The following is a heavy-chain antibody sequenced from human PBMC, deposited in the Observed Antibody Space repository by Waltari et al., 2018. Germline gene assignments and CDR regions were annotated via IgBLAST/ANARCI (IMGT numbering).Heavy chain of an antibody. J-gene: IGHJ4*02. CDR2: IYYPGNT. Sequence: QPLLQESGPGLVKPSETLSLTCSVSGDSLSSRNYFWGWIRQPPGKGLQWIGSIYYPGNTSYNPSPKSRLTISLDTAKNQFSLKLTSVTAADTAVYFCASGGGYTNGWDYWGQGTPVTVSS. CDR3: ASGGGYTNGWDY. V-gene: IGHV4-39*07. D-gene: IGHD2-8*01. CDR1: GDSLSSRNYF.